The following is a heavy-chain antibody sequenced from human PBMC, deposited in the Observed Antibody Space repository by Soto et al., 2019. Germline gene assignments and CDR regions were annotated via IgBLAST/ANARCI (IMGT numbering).Heavy chain of an antibody. CDR2: IIPILGIA. D-gene: IGHD2-15*01. CDR3: AELECCSGGSCYLNPCGY. CDR1: GGTFSSYT. Sequence: GASVKVSCKASGGTFSSYTISWVRQAPGQGLEWMGRIIPILGIANYAQKFQGRVTITADKSTSTAYMELSSLRSEDTAVYYCAELECCSGGSCYLNPCGYWGQGTLLPVSS. J-gene: IGHJ4*02. V-gene: IGHV1-69*02.